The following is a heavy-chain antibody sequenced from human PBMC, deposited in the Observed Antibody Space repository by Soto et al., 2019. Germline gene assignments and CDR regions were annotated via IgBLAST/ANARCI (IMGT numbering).Heavy chain of an antibody. J-gene: IGHJ4*02. CDR3: AKGSIEYTASIDY. CDR1: GFSFSSYA. Sequence: LRLSCEASGFSFSSYAMIWVRQAPGKGLEWVSVISGSGGSSYFADSVKGRFTISRDNSKNMLYLEMSSLRAEDTAIYFCAKGSIEYTASIDYWGQGTLVTVS. D-gene: IGHD2-21*02. CDR2: ISGSGGSS. V-gene: IGHV3-23*01.